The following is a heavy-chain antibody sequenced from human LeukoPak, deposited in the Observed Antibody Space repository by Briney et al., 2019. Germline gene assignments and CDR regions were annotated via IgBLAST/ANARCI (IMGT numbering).Heavy chain of an antibody. V-gene: IGHV3-30-3*01. Sequence: GRSLRLSCAASGFTFSSYAMHWVRQAPGKGLEWGAVISYDGSNKYYADSVKGRFTISRDNSKNTLYLQMNSLRAEDTAVYYCARKDDYDILTGYYLAYYYYGMDVWGQGTTVTVSS. CDR2: ISYDGSNK. CDR3: ARKDDYDILTGYYLAYYYYGMDV. CDR1: GFTFSSYA. D-gene: IGHD3-9*01. J-gene: IGHJ6*02.